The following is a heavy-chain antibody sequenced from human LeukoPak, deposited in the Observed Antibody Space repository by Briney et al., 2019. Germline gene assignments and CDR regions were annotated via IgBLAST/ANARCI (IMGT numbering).Heavy chain of an antibody. CDR1: GGSISSYY. J-gene: IGHJ4*02. Sequence: SETLSLTCTASGGSISSYYWSWIRQPPGKELEWIGYIHYSGSTNYNPSLKSRVTMSVDTSKNQFSLKLTSVTAADTAVYYCARGGSSSSWPFYYWGQGTLVTVSS. V-gene: IGHV4-59*01. CDR2: IHYSGST. D-gene: IGHD6-13*01. CDR3: ARGGSSSSWPFYY.